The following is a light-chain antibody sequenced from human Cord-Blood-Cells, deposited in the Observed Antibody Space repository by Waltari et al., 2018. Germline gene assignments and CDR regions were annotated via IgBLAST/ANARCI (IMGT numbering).Light chain of an antibody. CDR3: QQRSNWPPGVT. J-gene: IGKJ4*01. CDR1: LGVSSY. V-gene: IGKV3-11*01. CDR2: DAS. Sequence: EIVLTQSPATLSLSPGERATLSCRASLGVSSYLAWYQQKPGQAPRLLIYDASNRATGIPARFSGSGSGTDFTLTISSLEPEDFAVYYCQQRSNWPPGVTFGGGTKVEIK.